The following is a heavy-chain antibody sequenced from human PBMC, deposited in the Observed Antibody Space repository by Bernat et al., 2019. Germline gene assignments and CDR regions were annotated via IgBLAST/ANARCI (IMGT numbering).Heavy chain of an antibody. Sequence: EVQLVESGGGLVQPGGSLRLSCVSSGFTFSSYEMNWVRQAPGKGLGWVSYLSRSGSTVFYADSVKGRFTISRDNAKNSLYLQMNSLGAEDTAVYYCARVGRDYDSSAYLSGAFDIWGQGTMVTVSS. J-gene: IGHJ3*02. D-gene: IGHD3-22*01. CDR2: LSRSGSTV. V-gene: IGHV3-48*03. CDR3: ARVGRDYDSSAYLSGAFDI. CDR1: GFTFSSYE.